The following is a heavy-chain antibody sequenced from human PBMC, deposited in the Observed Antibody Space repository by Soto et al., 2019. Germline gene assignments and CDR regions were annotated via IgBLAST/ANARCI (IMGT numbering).Heavy chain of an antibody. D-gene: IGHD4-17*01. V-gene: IGHV4-31*03. CDR2: IYYSGST. Sequence: QVQLQESGPGLVKPSQTLSLTCTVSGGSISSGGYYWSWIRQHPGKGLEWIGYIYYSGSTYYNPSLKGRVTISVDTSKNQFPLKLSFVTAADTAVYDCARATTATIAEYFQHWGQGTLVTVSS. J-gene: IGHJ1*01. CDR3: ARATTATIAEYFQH. CDR1: GGSISSGGYY.